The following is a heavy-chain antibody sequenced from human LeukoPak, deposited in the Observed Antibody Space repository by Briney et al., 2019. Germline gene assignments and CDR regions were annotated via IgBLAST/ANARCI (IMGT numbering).Heavy chain of an antibody. CDR1: GFTFSSYA. Sequence: GSLRLSCAASGFTFSSYAMSWVRQAPGKGLEWVSAISGSGGSTYYADSVKGRFTISRDNSKNTLYLQMNSLRAEDTAVYYCAKVGERGATRPGYFDYWGQGTLVTVSS. CDR2: ISGSGGST. V-gene: IGHV3-23*01. CDR3: AKVGERGATRPGYFDY. D-gene: IGHD1-26*01. J-gene: IGHJ4*02.